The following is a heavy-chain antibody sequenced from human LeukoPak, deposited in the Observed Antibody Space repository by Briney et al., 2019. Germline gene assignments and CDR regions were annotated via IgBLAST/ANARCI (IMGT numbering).Heavy chain of an antibody. V-gene: IGHV3-21*01. CDR3: ARQGTKLLDMLFMDV. J-gene: IGHJ6*03. Sequence: PGGSLRLSCAASGFTFSSYGMHWVRQAPGKGLEWVSSISSSSSYIYYADSVKGRFNISRANAKNSLYLQMNSLRAEDTAVYHCARQGTKLLDMLFMDVWGKGTTVTVSS. CDR2: ISSSSSYI. CDR1: GFTFSSYG. D-gene: IGHD2-15*01.